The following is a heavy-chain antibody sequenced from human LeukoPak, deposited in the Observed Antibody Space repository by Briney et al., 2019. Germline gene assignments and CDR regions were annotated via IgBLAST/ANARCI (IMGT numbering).Heavy chain of an antibody. Sequence: ASVKVSCKASGGTFRSYVINWVRQAPGQGLQWMGGIIPIFGTANYAQKFQGRVTITADESTSTAYMELSSLTSEDTAVYYCAKIGGHVVYWGQGTLVTVSS. V-gene: IGHV1-69*01. CDR3: AKIGGHVVY. CDR1: GGTFRSYV. J-gene: IGHJ4*02. CDR2: IIPIFGTA. D-gene: IGHD4-23*01.